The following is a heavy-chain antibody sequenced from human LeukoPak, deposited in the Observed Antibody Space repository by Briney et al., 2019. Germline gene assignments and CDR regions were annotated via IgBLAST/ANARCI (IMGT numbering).Heavy chain of an antibody. V-gene: IGHV1-18*01. CDR3: ARDRPHYYDSSGYHKVDY. CDR2: ISANNGNT. Sequence: ASVKVSCKASGYTFISHGISWVRQATGQGLEWMGWISANNGNTNYAQKLQGRVTMTTDTSTSTAYMELRSLRSDDTAVYYCARDRPHYYDSSGYHKVDYWGQGTLVTVSS. J-gene: IGHJ4*02. D-gene: IGHD3-22*01. CDR1: GYTFISHG.